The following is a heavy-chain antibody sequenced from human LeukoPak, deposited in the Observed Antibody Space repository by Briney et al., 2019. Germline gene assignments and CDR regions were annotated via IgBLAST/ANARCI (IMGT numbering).Heavy chain of an antibody. J-gene: IGHJ6*02. Sequence: ASVKVSCKASGGTFSSYAISWVRQAPGQGLEWMGIINPSGGSTSYAQKFQGRVTMTRDTSTSTVYMELSSLRSEDTAVYYCARADILDCSSTSCYYGMDVWGQGTTVTVSS. V-gene: IGHV1-46*01. CDR2: INPSGGST. D-gene: IGHD2-2*01. CDR3: ARADILDCSSTSCYYGMDV. CDR1: GGTFSSYA.